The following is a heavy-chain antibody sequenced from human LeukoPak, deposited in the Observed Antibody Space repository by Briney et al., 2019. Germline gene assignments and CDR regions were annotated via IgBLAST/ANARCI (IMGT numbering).Heavy chain of an antibody. V-gene: IGHV3-30*18. D-gene: IGHD3-10*01. CDR2: ISYDGSNK. J-gene: IGHJ4*02. Sequence: PGRSLRLSCAASGFTFSSYGMHWVRQAPGKGLEWVAVISYDGSNKYYADSVKGRFTISRDNSKNTLYLQMNSLRAEDTAVYYCAKDYGSGNYENIDYWGQGTLVTVSS. CDR1: GFTFSSYG. CDR3: AKDYGSGNYENIDY.